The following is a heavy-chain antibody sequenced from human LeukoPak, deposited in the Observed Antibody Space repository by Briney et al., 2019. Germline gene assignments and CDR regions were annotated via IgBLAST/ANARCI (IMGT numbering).Heavy chain of an antibody. Sequence: PGGSLRLYCAASGFTFSSYGMHWVRQAPGKGLEWVAVIWYDGSNKYYADSVKGRFTISRDNSKDMLYLQMNSLRVDDTAVYYCARDPNSGYDMVWYLDLWGRGTLVTVSS. CDR1: GFTFSSYG. D-gene: IGHD5-12*01. CDR3: ARDPNSGYDMVWYLDL. V-gene: IGHV3-33*01. CDR2: IWYDGSNK. J-gene: IGHJ2*01.